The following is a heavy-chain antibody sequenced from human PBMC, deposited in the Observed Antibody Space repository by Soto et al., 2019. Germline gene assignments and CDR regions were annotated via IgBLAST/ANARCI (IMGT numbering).Heavy chain of an antibody. CDR1: GFTFSSYE. J-gene: IGHJ4*02. V-gene: IGHV3-48*03. CDR2: ISSSGSTI. D-gene: IGHD6-6*01. Sequence: GGSLRLSCAASGFTFSSYEMNWVRQAPGKGLEWVSYISSSGSTIYYADSVKGRFTISRDNAKNSLYLQMNSLRAEDTAVYYCARTTSSIAARYIDYWGQGTLVTVSS. CDR3: ARTTSSIAARYIDY.